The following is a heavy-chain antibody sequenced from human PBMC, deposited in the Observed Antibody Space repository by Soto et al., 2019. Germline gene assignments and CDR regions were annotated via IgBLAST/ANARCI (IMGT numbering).Heavy chain of an antibody. D-gene: IGHD3-10*01. Sequence: GSLRLSCAASGFTFSSYAMSWVRQAPGKGLEWVSAISGSGGSTYYADSVKGRFTISRDNSKNTLYLQMNSLRAEDTAVYYCANSMVRGDIRGFDYWGQGTLVTVSS. CDR2: ISGSGGST. V-gene: IGHV3-23*01. CDR1: GFTFSSYA. CDR3: ANSMVRGDIRGFDY. J-gene: IGHJ4*02.